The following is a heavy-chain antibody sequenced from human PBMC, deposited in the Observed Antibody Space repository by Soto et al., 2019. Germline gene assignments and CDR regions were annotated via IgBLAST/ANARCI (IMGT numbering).Heavy chain of an antibody. CDR2: IYSDGAT. J-gene: IGHJ6*02. D-gene: IGHD2-2*01. Sequence: QVQLQESGPGLVRPSETLYLICNVSGGPISNYYWSWVRQPAGKGLECVGRIYSDGATNYSPSLKSRVFMSLDMSGNQFSLQLNSVTAADTAVYYCSRVGCSNSNCQTRGMDVWGQGTTVTVSS. CDR1: GGPISNYY. V-gene: IGHV4-4*07. CDR3: SRVGCSNSNCQTRGMDV.